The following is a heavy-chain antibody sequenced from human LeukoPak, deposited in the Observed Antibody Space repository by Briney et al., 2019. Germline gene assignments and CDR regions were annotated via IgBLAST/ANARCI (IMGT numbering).Heavy chain of an antibody. Sequence: PGGSLRLSCAYPGVTSSTDMLRSVCQAPGKGLEWVSAISGNGRNTYYADSVKGRFTISRDNSKNTLYLQMNSLRVEDTAVYYWATYPPHPPTYIYDCSDFWGQGTLVTVSS. CDR3: ATYPPHPPTYIYDCSDF. D-gene: IGHD3-22*01. J-gene: IGHJ4*02. CDR2: ISGNGRNT. V-gene: IGHV3-23*01. CDR1: GVTSSTDM.